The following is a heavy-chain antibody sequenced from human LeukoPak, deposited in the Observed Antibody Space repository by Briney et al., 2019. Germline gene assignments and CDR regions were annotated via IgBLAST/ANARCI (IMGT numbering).Heavy chain of an antibody. V-gene: IGHV4-59*08. CDR2: IYYSGST. Sequence: SETLSLTCTVSGGSISSYYWSWIRQPPGKGLEWIGYIYYSGSTNYNLSLKSRVTISVDTSKNQFSLKLSSVTAADTAVYYCASGGLEYSSSSSLDYWGQGTLVTVSS. J-gene: IGHJ4*02. CDR3: ASGGLEYSSSSSLDY. CDR1: GGSISSYY. D-gene: IGHD6-6*01.